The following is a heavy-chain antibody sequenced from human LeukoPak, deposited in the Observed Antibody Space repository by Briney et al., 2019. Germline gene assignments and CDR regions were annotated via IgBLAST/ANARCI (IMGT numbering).Heavy chain of an antibody. J-gene: IGHJ4*02. CDR3: ARSYNCGGDCYFDY. V-gene: IGHV3-33*01. CDR1: GFTFSSYG. CDR2: IWYDGSNK. D-gene: IGHD2-21*02. Sequence: GGSLRLSCAASGFTFSSYGMHWVRQAPGKGLEWVAVIWYDGSNKYYAGSVKGRFTISRDNSKNTLYLQMNSLRAEDTAVYYCARSYNCGGDCYFDYWGQGTLVTVSS.